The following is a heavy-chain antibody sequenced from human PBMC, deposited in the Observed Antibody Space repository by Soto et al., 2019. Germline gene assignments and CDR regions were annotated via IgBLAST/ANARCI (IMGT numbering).Heavy chain of an antibody. D-gene: IGHD3-9*01. J-gene: IGHJ4*02. CDR3: ARTFDTITYYFDY. CDR1: EFTFSSYA. V-gene: IGHV3-30-3*01. Sequence: QVHLVESGGGVVQPGGSLRLSCAASEFTFSSYAMHWIRQAPGKGLEWLAVISFDGNIIQYADSVKGRFIISRDNSKNTLYLQMNSLRGDDTAVYYCARTFDTITYYFDYWGQGTLVTVSS. CDR2: ISFDGNII.